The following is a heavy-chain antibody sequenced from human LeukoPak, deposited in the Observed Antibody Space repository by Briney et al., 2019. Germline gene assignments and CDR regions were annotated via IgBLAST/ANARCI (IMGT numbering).Heavy chain of an antibody. D-gene: IGHD2-15*01. J-gene: IGHJ4*02. Sequence: GGPLRLSCAASGFTFSSYAMTWVRQAPGKGLEWVSTISSSGGSTYYADSVKGRFTISRDDSKNTLYLQVNSLRADDTAVYYRTKGRGYCSGGSCYSDYWGQGTLVTVSS. CDR1: GFTFSSYA. V-gene: IGHV3-23*01. CDR3: TKGRGYCSGGSCYSDY. CDR2: ISSSGGST.